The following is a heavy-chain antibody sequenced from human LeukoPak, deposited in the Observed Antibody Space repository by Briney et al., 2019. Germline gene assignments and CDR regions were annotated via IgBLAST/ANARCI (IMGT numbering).Heavy chain of an antibody. CDR1: GYSFTSYW. CDR3: ASSRRITMVRGVTVIDY. J-gene: IGHJ4*02. V-gene: IGHV5-51*01. Sequence: GESLKISCKGSGYSFTSYWIGWVRQMPGKGLEWMGIIYPGDSDTRYSPSFQGQVTISADKSINTAYLQWSSLKASDTAMYYCASSRRITMVRGVTVIDYWGQGTLVTVSS. CDR2: IYPGDSDT. D-gene: IGHD3-10*01.